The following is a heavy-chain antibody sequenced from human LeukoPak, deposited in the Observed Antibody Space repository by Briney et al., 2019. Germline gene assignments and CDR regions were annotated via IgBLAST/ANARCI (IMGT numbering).Heavy chain of an antibody. CDR3: TRESERWPFDY. CDR1: GASISSYY. D-gene: IGHD5-24*01. J-gene: IGHJ4*02. CDR2: IFHSGST. V-gene: IGHV4-59*01. Sequence: SETLSLTCTVSGASISSYYWSWIRQPPGKGLEWIGYIFHSGSTNYNPSLKSRVTISVDTSKNQFSLKLSSVTAADTAVYYCTRESERWPFDYWGQGTLVAVSS.